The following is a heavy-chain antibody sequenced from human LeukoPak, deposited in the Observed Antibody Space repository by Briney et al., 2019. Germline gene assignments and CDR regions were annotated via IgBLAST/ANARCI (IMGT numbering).Heavy chain of an antibody. V-gene: IGHV1-2*06. CDR1: GYTFTVYH. J-gene: IGHJ6*02. CDR3: ARDPYISSGPDGMDV. CDR2: INPNSGGT. Sequence: ASVKVSCTASGYTFTVYHIHWVRQAPGQGLEWMGRINPNSGGTNYAQKFQGRVTMTRDTSINTAYMELSSLRSDDTAVYFCARDPYISSGPDGMDVWGQGTTVTVSS. D-gene: IGHD2-15*01.